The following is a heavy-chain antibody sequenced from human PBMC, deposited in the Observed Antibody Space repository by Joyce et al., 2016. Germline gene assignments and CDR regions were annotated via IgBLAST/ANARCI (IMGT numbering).Heavy chain of an antibody. CDR3: ARGGISYYYAMDV. V-gene: IGHV3-21*01. D-gene: IGHD3-16*01. CDR1: GSTFSSSG. J-gene: IGHJ6*02. Sequence: QLVESGGGVVKPGGSLRLSCEASGSTFSSSGMSWFRQAPGKGVGWVAAISGTSYYIFHAETVRGRFTVSRDNAKKTLYLQMNSLRAEDSAVFYCARGGISYYYAMDVWGQGTTVTVSS. CDR2: ISGTSYYI.